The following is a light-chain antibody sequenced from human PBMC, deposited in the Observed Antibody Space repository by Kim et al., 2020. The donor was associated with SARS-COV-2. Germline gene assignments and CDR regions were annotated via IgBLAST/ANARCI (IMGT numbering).Light chain of an antibody. CDR1: QGIRND. CDR3: LQDYDYPLT. V-gene: IGKV1-6*01. J-gene: IGKJ4*01. CDR2: ATS. Sequence: AIQMTQSPSSLSASVGDRVTITCRASQGIRNDLGWYQQKPGRAPNLLIYATSTLQSGVPSRFSGSGSGTDFTLTISSLQPEDVATYYGLQDYDYPLTFGGGTKVEI.